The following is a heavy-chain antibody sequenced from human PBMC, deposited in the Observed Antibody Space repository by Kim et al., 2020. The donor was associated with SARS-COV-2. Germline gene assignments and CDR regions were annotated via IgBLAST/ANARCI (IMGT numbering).Heavy chain of an antibody. CDR2: ISYDGSNK. CDR1: GFTFSSYA. Sequence: GGSLRLSCAASGFTFSSYAMHWVRQAPGKGLEWVAVISYDGSNKYYADSVKGRFTISRDNSKNTLYLQMNSLRAEDTAVYYCARDRQSNYGGNPRPSWYFDLWGRGTLVTVSS. V-gene: IGHV3-30*04. CDR3: ARDRQSNYGGNPRPSWYFDL. J-gene: IGHJ2*01. D-gene: IGHD4-17*01.